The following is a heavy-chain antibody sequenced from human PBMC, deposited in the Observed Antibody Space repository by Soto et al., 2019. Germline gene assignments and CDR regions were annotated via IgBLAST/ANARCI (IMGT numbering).Heavy chain of an antibody. V-gene: IGHV4-30-4*01. CDR2: IYYRGST. CDR1: GGSISSGDYY. J-gene: IGHJ4*02. CDR3: ARYYYDSSGSTRVFDY. D-gene: IGHD3-22*01. Sequence: PSETLSLTCTVSGGSISSGDYYWSWIRQPPGKGLEWIGYIYYRGSTYYNPSLKSRVTISVDTSKNQFSLKLSSVTAADTAVYYCARYYYDSSGSTRVFDYWGQGTLVTVSS.